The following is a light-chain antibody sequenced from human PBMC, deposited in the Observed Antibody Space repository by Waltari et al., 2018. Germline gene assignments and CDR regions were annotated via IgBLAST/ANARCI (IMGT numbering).Light chain of an antibody. CDR1: ALPKQF. CDR2: KDR. V-gene: IGLV3-25*03. Sequence: SYELTQPPSVSVSPGQTATITCSGGALPKQFAYWYQQKPGQAPVLVIYKDRERPSGIPERFSGSVSGTTVTLTISGVQAEDEADYYCQSTDSRNTYVVFGGGTKLTVL. J-gene: IGLJ3*02. CDR3: QSTDSRNTYVV.